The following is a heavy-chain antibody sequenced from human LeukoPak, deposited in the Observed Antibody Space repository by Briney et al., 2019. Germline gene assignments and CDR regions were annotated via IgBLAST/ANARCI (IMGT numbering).Heavy chain of an antibody. CDR1: GFTFSSYD. Sequence: GGSLRLSCAASGFTFSSYDMHWVRQAPGKGLEWVSSISSGGNYIYYADSVKGRFTISRDNAKNSLYLQMNSLRADDAAVYYCARDLRLWGQGTLVTVSS. V-gene: IGHV3-21*06. CDR3: ARDLRL. J-gene: IGHJ4*02. CDR2: ISSGGNYI.